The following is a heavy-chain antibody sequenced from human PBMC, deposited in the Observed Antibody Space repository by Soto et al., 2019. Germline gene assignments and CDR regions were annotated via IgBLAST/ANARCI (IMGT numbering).Heavy chain of an antibody. V-gene: IGHV3-48*03. J-gene: IGHJ5*02. D-gene: IGHD6-13*01. CDR3: ARGVSSSWHLNWFDP. CDR1: GFTFSSYE. Sequence: PGGSLRLSCAASGFTFSSYEMNWVRQAPGKGLEWVSYISSSGSTIYYADSVKGRFTISRDNAKNSLYLQMNSLRAEDTAVYYCARGVSSSWHLNWFDPWGQGTLVTVSS. CDR2: ISSSGSTI.